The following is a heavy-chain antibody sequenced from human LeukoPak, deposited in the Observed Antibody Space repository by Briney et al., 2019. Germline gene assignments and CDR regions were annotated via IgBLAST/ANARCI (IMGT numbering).Heavy chain of an antibody. CDR3: ARVDSGSYCDY. D-gene: IGHD1-26*01. V-gene: IGHV1-2*02. J-gene: IGHJ4*02. CDR1: GYTFTGYY. Sequence: ASVQVSCKASGYTFTGYYMHWVRQATGQGLQWMGWINPNSGGTNYAQKFQGRVTMTRDTSISTADMELSRLRSDDTAVYYCARVDSGSYCDYWGQGTLVTVSS. CDR2: INPNSGGT.